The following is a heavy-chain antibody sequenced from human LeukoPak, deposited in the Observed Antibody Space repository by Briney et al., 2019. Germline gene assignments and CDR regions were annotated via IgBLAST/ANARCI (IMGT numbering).Heavy chain of an antibody. J-gene: IGHJ4*02. Sequence: ASETLSPTCTVSGGSISSSSYYWGWIRQPPGKGLEWIGSIYYSGSTYYNPSLKSRVTISVDTSKNQFSLKLSSVTAADTAVYYCARHGPTWNYGEIDYWGQGTLVTVSS. CDR3: ARHGPTWNYGEIDY. D-gene: IGHD1-7*01. CDR2: IYYSGST. V-gene: IGHV4-39*01. CDR1: GGSISSSSYY.